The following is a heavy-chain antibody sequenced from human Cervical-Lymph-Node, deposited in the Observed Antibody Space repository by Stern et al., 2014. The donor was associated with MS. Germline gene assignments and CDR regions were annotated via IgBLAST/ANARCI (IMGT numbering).Heavy chain of an antibody. CDR3: ARRGTTGIDY. CDR2: IYYSGST. Sequence: QLQLQESGPGLAKPSETLSLTCTVSGGSISNYYWSWIRQPPGKGLEWIGYIYYSGSTNYNPSLNSRVATSVDTSKDPLSPNLTSVTAADTGVYYCARRGTTGIDYWGQGTLVTVSS. J-gene: IGHJ4*02. V-gene: IGHV4-59*08. D-gene: IGHD4-17*01. CDR1: GGSISNYY.